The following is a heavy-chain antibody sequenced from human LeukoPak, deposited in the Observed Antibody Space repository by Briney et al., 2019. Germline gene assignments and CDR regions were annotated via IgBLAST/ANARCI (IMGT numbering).Heavy chain of an antibody. J-gene: IGHJ2*01. V-gene: IGHV4-38-2*02. Sequence: PSETLSLTCAVSGYSISSGYYWGCLRQPPGKGWVWIGSLYHSGTTYYNPSLKSRVTISVDTSKNQFSLKLSSVTAADTAVYYCARDRGVWYFDLWGRGTLVIVSS. D-gene: IGHD3-10*01. CDR2: LYHSGTT. CDR3: ARDRGVWYFDL. CDR1: GYSISSGYY.